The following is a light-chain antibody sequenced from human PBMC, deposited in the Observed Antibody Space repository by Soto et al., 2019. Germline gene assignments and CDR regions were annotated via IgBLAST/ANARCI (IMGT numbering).Light chain of an antibody. Sequence: EIVLTQSPATLSLSPGERATLSCRASQSVSSFLAWYQQKPGQAPRLLIYGAFSRATGIPDRFSGSGSGTDFTLTISRLEPEDFAVYYCQHYNNWPPITFGQGTRLEIK. CDR1: QSVSSF. J-gene: IGKJ5*01. V-gene: IGKV3-11*01. CDR3: QHYNNWPPIT. CDR2: GAF.